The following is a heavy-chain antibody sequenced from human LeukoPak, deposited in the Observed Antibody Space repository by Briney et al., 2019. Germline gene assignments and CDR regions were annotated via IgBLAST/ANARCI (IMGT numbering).Heavy chain of an antibody. CDR3: ARGSFLITFGGLIV. CDR2: IGSSNTI. J-gene: IGHJ4*02. CDR1: GFTFSDYY. V-gene: IGHV3-11*04. Sequence: GGSLRLSCAASGFTFSDYYMSWIRQPPGKGLEWLSYIGSSNTIYSADSVKGRFTISRDNAKNSLYLQMNSLRAEDTAVYYCARGSFLITFGGLIVWGQGTLVTVSS. D-gene: IGHD3-16*02.